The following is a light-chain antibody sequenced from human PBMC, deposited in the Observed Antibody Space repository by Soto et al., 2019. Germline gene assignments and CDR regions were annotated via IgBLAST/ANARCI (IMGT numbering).Light chain of an antibody. CDR1: QSVGRN. V-gene: IGKV3-15*01. J-gene: IGKJ2*01. CDR3: QQYNKWPYT. Sequence: DIVMTQSPATLSVSPGETAALSCRAGQSVGRNFAWYQQKPGQAPRLLRYGASTRATDIPARFRGSGSGTEFTLTISSLQSEDFAIYYCQQYNKWPYTFGQVTKLEIK. CDR2: GAS.